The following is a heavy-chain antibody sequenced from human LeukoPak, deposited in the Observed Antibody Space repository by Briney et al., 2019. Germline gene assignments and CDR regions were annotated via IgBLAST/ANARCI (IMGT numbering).Heavy chain of an antibody. CDR1: GFAFNSYA. J-gene: IGHJ4*02. D-gene: IGHD3-3*01. V-gene: IGHV3-23*01. CDR3: AKDQAGLEAY. CDR2: ISGSGGST. Sequence: GTSLRLSCAASGFAFNSYAMHWVRQAPGKGLEWVPAISGSGGSTYYADSVKGRFTISRDNSKNTLYLQMNSLRAEDTAVYYCAKDQAGLEAYWGQGTLVTVSS.